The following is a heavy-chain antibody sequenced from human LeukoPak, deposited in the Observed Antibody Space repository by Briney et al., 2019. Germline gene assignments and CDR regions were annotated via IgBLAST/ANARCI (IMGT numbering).Heavy chain of an antibody. V-gene: IGHV3-7*04. CDR2: IHPEGNEK. Sequence: GGSLPLTCAVSGFSFTNFWMSWVRQAPGRGLEWVANIHPEGNEKYHVESVKGRFTISRHNTKNLLFLQMDRLRVEDTAVYYCARGDAFSVDHWGQGTLVTVSS. CDR3: ARGDAFSVDH. CDR1: GFSFTNFW. J-gene: IGHJ4*02.